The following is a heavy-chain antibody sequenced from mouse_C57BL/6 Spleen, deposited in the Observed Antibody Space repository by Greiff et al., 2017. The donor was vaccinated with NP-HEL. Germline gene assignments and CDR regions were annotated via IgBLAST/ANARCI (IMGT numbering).Heavy chain of an antibody. CDR1: GFNIKNTY. Sequence: EVQRVESVAELVRPGASVKLSCTASGFNIKNTYMHWVKQRPEQGLEWIGRIDPANGNTKYAPKFQGKATITADTSSNTAYLQLSSLTSEDTAIYYCARSTVVAHYYARDYWGQGTSVTVSS. CDR2: IDPANGNT. D-gene: IGHD1-1*01. V-gene: IGHV14-3*01. J-gene: IGHJ4*01. CDR3: ARSTVVAHYYARDY.